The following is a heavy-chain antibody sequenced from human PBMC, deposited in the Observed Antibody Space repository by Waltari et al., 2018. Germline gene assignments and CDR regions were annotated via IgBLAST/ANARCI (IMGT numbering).Heavy chain of an antibody. CDR1: GGSISSSSYY. V-gene: IGHV4-39*01. CDR2: IYYRGSP. D-gene: IGHD5-18*01. Sequence: QLQLQESGPGLVKPSETLSLTCTVSGGSISSSSYYWGWIRQPPGQVLGWIGGIYYRGSPYYNPSLKSRGTISVDTSKNHFSLKLSSVTAADTAVYYGARHVMSWGYSYGYQAHFDYWGQGTLVTVSS. CDR3: ARHVMSWGYSYGYQAHFDY. J-gene: IGHJ4*02.